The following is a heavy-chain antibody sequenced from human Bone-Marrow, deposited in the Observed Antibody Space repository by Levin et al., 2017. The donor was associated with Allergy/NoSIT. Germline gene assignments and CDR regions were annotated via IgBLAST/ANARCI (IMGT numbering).Heavy chain of an antibody. D-gene: IGHD2/OR15-2a*01. CDR2: INAGNGDT. J-gene: IGHJ3*02. V-gene: IGHV1-3*01. Sequence: PGGSLRLSCKASGHAFSHFALHWLRQAPGQSLEWMGWINAGNGDTKYSQKFHGRVSITGDTSASTVYMELSSLRFEDAAIYYCASFTSSTLASALAFDMWGPGTMVTVSS. CDR1: GHAFSHFA. CDR3: ASFTSSTLASALAFDM.